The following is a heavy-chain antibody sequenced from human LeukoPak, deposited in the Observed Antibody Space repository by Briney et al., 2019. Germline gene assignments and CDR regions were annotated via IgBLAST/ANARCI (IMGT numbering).Heavy chain of an antibody. Sequence: PGGSLRLSCAASGFTFSSYAMSWVRQPPGKGLEWIGYIYSNGITNYSPSLRSRGTISIATSKNQFSLRLTSVTAADTAIYYCARRAYYDSSGYHPTSGYFDLWGRGTLVTVSS. D-gene: IGHD3-22*01. CDR1: GFTFSSYA. J-gene: IGHJ2*01. CDR2: IYSNGIT. V-gene: IGHV4-4*08. CDR3: ARRAYYDSSGYHPTSGYFDL.